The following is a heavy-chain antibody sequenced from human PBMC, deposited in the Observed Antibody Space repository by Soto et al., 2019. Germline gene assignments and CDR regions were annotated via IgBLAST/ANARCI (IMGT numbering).Heavy chain of an antibody. V-gene: IGHV6-1*01. Sequence: SQTRSLTYAISGDSVSSNTASWNWIRQSPSRGLEWLGRTYFRSKWYNDYAVSAKSRIIINPDTSSNQFSLQLNSGTPEDTAVYFCAKGDNLGPKTGYAFDPWGQGIMVTVSS. CDR3: AKGDNLGPKTGYAFDP. CDR2: TYFRSKWYN. J-gene: IGHJ5*02. D-gene: IGHD5-12*01. CDR1: GDSVSSNTAS.